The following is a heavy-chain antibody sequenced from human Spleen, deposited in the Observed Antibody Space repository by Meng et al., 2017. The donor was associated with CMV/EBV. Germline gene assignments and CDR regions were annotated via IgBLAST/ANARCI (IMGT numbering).Heavy chain of an antibody. V-gene: IGHV3-30*02. CDR3: VKGGGEKVTFDAMDV. D-gene: IGHD2-21*02. CDR2: IRYDGSNK. Sequence: GGSLRLSCAASGFTFSSYGMHWVRQAPGKGLEWVAFIRYDGSNKYYADSVKGRFTISRDNARKSLSLEINPLRVEDTALYYCVKGGGEKVTFDAMDVWGQGTTVTVSS. J-gene: IGHJ6*02. CDR1: GFTFSSYG.